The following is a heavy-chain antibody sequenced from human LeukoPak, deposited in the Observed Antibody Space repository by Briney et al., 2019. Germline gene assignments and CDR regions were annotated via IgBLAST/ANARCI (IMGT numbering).Heavy chain of an antibody. D-gene: IGHD3-9*01. CDR3: ARDNLRYFDWLLLVPYYFDY. V-gene: IGHV3-7*01. J-gene: IGHJ4*02. CDR2: IKQDGSEK. CDR1: GFTFSSYW. Sequence: GGSLRLSCAASGFTFSSYWMSWVRQAPGKGLEWVANIKQDGSEKYYVDSVKGQFTISRDNAKNSLYLQMNSLRAEDTAVYYCARDNLRYFDWLLLVPYYFDYWGQGTLVTVSS.